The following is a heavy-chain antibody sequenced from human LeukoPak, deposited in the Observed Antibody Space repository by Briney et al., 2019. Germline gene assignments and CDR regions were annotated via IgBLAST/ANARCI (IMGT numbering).Heavy chain of an antibody. Sequence: SETLSLTCTVSGGSVSSGSYYWSWIRQPPGKGLEWIGYIYYSGSTNYNPSLKGRVTISVDTSKNQFSLKLSSVTAADTAVYYCARGLQYWGQGTLVTVSS. CDR2: IYYSGST. CDR1: GGSVSSGSYY. J-gene: IGHJ4*02. V-gene: IGHV4-61*01. CDR3: ARGLQY.